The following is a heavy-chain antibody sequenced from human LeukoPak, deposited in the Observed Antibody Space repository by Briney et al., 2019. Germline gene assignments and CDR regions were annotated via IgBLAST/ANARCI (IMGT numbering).Heavy chain of an antibody. D-gene: IGHD2-15*01. CDR3: AKGSGSSCYSPCDY. J-gene: IGHJ4*02. CDR1: GLTFRNYA. Sequence: PGGSLRLSCAASGLTFRNYAMSWVRQAPGKGLEWVSVICANDGNTYYADAVKGRFTISRDNSKDTLYLQMDSLRVEDTAVYYCAKGSGSSCYSPCDYWGQGILVTVSS. CDR2: ICANDGNT. V-gene: IGHV3-23*01.